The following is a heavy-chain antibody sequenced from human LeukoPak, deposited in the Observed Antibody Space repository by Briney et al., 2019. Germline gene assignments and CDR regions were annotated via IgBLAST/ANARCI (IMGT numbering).Heavy chain of an antibody. CDR2: IYSGGST. V-gene: IGHV3-66*02. J-gene: IGHJ6*03. D-gene: IGHD2/OR15-2a*01. CDR3: ARNTYYYYMDV. CDR1: GFTVSSNY. Sequence: TGGSLRLSCAASGFTVSSNYMSWVRQAPGKGLEWVSGIYSGGSTYYADSVKGRFTISRDNSKNTLYLQMNSLRAEDTAVYYCARNTYYYYMDVWGKGTTVTASS.